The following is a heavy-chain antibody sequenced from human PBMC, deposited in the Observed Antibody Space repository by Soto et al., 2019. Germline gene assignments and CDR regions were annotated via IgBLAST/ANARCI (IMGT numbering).Heavy chain of an antibody. CDR3: TQDGGSRDWLTVN. CDR2: ITGGGDNT. Sequence: ESGGDLVQPGGSLRLSCAASGFTFTSYAMSWIRQAPGKGPEWVSAITGGGDNTYYADSVKGRFTISRDNSKNTLYLQMNSLRAEDTAFYYCTQDGGSRDWLTVNWGQGTLVTVSS. V-gene: IGHV3-23*01. CDR1: GFTFTSYA. D-gene: IGHD3-9*01. J-gene: IGHJ4*02.